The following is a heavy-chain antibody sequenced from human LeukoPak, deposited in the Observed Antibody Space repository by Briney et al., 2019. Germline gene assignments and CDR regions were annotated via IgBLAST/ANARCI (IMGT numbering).Heavy chain of an antibody. V-gene: IGHV3-11*04. CDR2: ISSSGSTI. CDR1: GFTFSDYY. CDR3: ARESNLVGANDYYYYYMDV. D-gene: IGHD1-26*01. J-gene: IGHJ6*03. Sequence: SGGSLRLSCAASGFTFSDYYMSWIRQAPGKGLEWVSYISSSGSTIYYADSVKGRFTISRDNAKNSLYLQMNSLRAEDTAVYYCARESNLVGANDYYYYYMDVWGKGTTVTISS.